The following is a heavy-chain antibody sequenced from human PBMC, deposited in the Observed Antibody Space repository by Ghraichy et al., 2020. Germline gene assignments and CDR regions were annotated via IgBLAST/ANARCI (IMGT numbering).Heavy chain of an antibody. CDR1: GFTLSNYE. D-gene: IGHD2-21*01. CDR3: ARGCGGTKIGYYYYMDV. J-gene: IGHJ6*03. CDR2: INSSGSTI. Sequence: GGSLRLSCAASGFTLSNYEMNWVRQAPGKGLEWVSYINSSGSTIYYADSVKGRFTISRDNAKNSLYLQMNSLRAEDTAVYYCARGCGGTKIGYYYYMDVWGIGTTVTVSS. V-gene: IGHV3-48*03.